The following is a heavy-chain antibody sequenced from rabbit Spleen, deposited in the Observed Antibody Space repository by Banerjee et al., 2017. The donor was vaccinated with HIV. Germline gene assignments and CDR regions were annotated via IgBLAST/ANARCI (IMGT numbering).Heavy chain of an antibody. CDR3: ARDSGTSFSSYGMDL. V-gene: IGHV1S45*01. CDR2: IDTGSSGFT. CDR1: GVSFTSNYY. Sequence: QEQLVESGGGLVKPGASLTLTCTASGVSFTSNYYMCWVRQAPGKGLEWIACIDTGSSGFTYFASWAKGRFTISKTSSTTVTLQVTSLTAADTATYFCARDSGTSFSSYGMDLWGPGTLVTVS. J-gene: IGHJ6*01. D-gene: IGHD8-1*01.